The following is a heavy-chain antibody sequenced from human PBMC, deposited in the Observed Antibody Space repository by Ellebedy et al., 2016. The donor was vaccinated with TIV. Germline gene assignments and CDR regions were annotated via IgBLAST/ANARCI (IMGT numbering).Heavy chain of an antibody. CDR3: ARERGNTGDLHY. CDR2: VSSEGRVQ. V-gene: IGHV3-30*04. Sequence: GESLKISXAASGFIFSDYAMHWVRQAPGKGLEWVAVVSSEGRVQFYADSVRGRFTISRDNSKNTLFVQMSSLRVEDTAVYYCARERGNTGDLHYWGQGTLVTVSS. D-gene: IGHD1-1*01. J-gene: IGHJ4*02. CDR1: GFIFSDYA.